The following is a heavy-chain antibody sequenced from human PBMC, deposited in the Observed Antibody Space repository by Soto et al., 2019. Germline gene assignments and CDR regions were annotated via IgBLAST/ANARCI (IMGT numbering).Heavy chain of an antibody. J-gene: IGHJ5*02. Sequence: GGSLRLSCAASGFTFSNAWMSWVRQAPGKGLEWVGRIKSKTDGGTTDYAAPVKGRFTISRDDSKNTLYLQMNSLKTEDTAVYYCTTPRQDIVVVPAAKRRFGFDPWGQGTLVTVSS. CDR2: IKSKTDGGTT. D-gene: IGHD2-2*01. CDR1: GFTFSNAW. V-gene: IGHV3-15*01. CDR3: TTPRQDIVVVPAAKRRFGFDP.